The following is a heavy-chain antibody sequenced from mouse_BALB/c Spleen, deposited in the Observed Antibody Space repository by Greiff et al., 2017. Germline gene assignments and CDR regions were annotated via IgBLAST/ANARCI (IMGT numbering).Heavy chain of an antibody. CDR3: ARSTGPYWYFDV. CDR2: ISSGSSTI. Sequence: EVMLVESGGGLVQPGGSRKLSCAASGFTFSSFGMHWVRQAPEKGLEWVAYISSGSSTIYYADTVKGRFTISRDNPKNTLFLQMTSLRSEDTAMYYCARSTGPYWYFDVWGAGTTVTVSS. V-gene: IGHV5-17*02. J-gene: IGHJ1*01. D-gene: IGHD2-1*01. CDR1: GFTFSSFG.